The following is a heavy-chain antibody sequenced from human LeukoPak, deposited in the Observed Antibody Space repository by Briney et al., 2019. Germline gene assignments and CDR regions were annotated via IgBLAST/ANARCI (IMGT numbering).Heavy chain of an antibody. D-gene: IGHD5-18*01. CDR1: RFTFSSYG. Sequence: GGSLRLSCAASRFTFSSYGMHWVRQAPGNGLEWVALISYDGSNKYYTDSVKGRFTISRDNSKNTLYLQMDSLRAEDTAVYYCAKDRGYSYGYFDYWGQGTLVTVSS. J-gene: IGHJ4*02. V-gene: IGHV3-30*18. CDR3: AKDRGYSYGYFDY. CDR2: ISYDGSNK.